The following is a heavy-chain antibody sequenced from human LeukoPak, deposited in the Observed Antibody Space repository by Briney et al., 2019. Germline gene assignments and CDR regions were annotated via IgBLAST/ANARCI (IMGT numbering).Heavy chain of an antibody. D-gene: IGHD3-22*01. J-gene: IGHJ4*02. CDR2: ISGSGGST. CDR1: GFTFSSYS. V-gene: IGHV3-23*01. CDR3: AKDLNYYDSSGPFDY. Sequence: PGGSLRLSCAASGFTFSSYSMNWVRQAPGKGLEWVSVISGSGGSTYYADSVKGRFTISRDNSKNTLYLQMNSLRAEDTAVYYCAKDLNYYDSSGPFDYWGQGTLVTVSS.